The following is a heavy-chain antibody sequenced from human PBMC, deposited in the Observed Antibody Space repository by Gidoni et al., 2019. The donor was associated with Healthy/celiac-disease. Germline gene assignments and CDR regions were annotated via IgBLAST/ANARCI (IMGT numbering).Heavy chain of an antibody. CDR3: ARDWVDTAMVTFYYYYMDV. CDR2: IKQDGSEK. D-gene: IGHD5-18*01. V-gene: IGHV3-7*04. CDR1: GFTFSSYW. Sequence: EVQLVESGGGLVQPGGSLRLSCAASGFTFSSYWMSWVRQAPGKGLEWVANIKQDGSEKYYVDSVKGRFTISRDNAKNSLYLQMNSLRAEDTAVYYCARDWVDTAMVTFYYYYMDVWGKGTTVTVSS. J-gene: IGHJ6*03.